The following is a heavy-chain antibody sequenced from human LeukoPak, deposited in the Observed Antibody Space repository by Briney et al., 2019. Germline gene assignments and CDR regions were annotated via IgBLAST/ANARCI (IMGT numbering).Heavy chain of an antibody. CDR1: GFIFSNYD. J-gene: IGHJ5*02. D-gene: IGHD6-19*01. CDR3: ANTVAGWDHDS. V-gene: IGHV3-21*06. Sequence: GGSLRLSCEASGFIFSNYDMRWIRQAPGKGLEWVSYISASRRYINYADSVKGRFTISRDNAKNALYLQMNSLRAEDTGIYFCANTVAGWDHDSWGQGTLVTVSS. CDR2: ISASRRYI.